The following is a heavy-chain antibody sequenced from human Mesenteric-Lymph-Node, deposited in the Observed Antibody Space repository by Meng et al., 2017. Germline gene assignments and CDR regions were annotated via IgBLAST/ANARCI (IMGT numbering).Heavy chain of an antibody. CDR2: INPNSGGT. Sequence: ASVKVSCKASGYTFTDYFIHWVRQAPGQGLEWMGRINPNSGGTDFAQKFQGRVTMTADTSISTAYMQLSRLTSDDTAVYYCARAVWAVSGTRAEYWGQGTLVTVSS. D-gene: IGHD6-19*01. V-gene: IGHV1-2*06. J-gene: IGHJ4*02. CDR3: ARAVWAVSGTRAEY. CDR1: GYTFTDYF.